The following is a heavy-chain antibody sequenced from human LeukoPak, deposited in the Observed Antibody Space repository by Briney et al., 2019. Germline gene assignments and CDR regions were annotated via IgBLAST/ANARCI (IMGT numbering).Heavy chain of an antibody. CDR1: GFTFSSYS. Sequence: GGSLRLSCAPSGFTFSSYSINWVCQAPGRGGGCVSSISSSSSYICYADSVKGGFTISRDNGKNSMYLQMNSMRAEDTAVYYCSRDRAEEYSSGWTDFDYWGQGTLVTVSS. CDR3: SRDRAEEYSSGWTDFDY. CDR2: ISSSSSYI. J-gene: IGHJ4*02. D-gene: IGHD6-19*01. V-gene: IGHV3-21*01.